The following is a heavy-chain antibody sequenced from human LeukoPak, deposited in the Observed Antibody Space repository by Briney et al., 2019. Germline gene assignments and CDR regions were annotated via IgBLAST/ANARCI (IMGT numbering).Heavy chain of an antibody. CDR1: GDSISSGSYY. J-gene: IGHJ4*02. CDR2: IYTSGST. Sequence: PSETLSLTCTVSGDSISSGSYYWSWIRQPAGKGLEWFGRIYTSGSTNYNPSLKSRVTISVDTSKNQFSLKLSSVTAADTAVYYCARQGFVYYDSSGYYPYWGQGTLVTVSS. V-gene: IGHV4-61*02. D-gene: IGHD3-22*01. CDR3: ARQGFVYYDSSGYYPY.